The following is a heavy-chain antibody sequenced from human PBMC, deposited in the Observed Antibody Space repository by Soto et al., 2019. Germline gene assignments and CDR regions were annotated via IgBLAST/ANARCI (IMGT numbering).Heavy chain of an antibody. CDR1: GGSISSYY. J-gene: IGHJ5*02. D-gene: IGHD2-15*01. CDR3: ARSEDIVVVVAATYPNWFDP. Sequence: SETLSLTCTVSGGSISSYYWSWIRQPPGKGLEWIGYIYYSGSTNYNPSLKSRVTISVDTSKNQFSLKLSSVTAADTAVYYCARSEDIVVVVAATYPNWFDPWGQGTLVTVSS. V-gene: IGHV4-59*01. CDR2: IYYSGST.